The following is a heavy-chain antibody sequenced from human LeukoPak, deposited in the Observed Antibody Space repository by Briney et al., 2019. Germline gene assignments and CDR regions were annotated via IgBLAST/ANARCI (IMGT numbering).Heavy chain of an antibody. D-gene: IGHD6-19*01. Sequence: GGSLRLSCTVSGFTLSSYEMSWIRQAPGKGLEWVSSIDYSGGSSYYADSVKGRFTISRDDSKNTLYLQMSSLRAEDTAVYYCAKEMQWLVKDYYYYMDVWGKGTTVTISS. V-gene: IGHV3-23*01. CDR2: IDYSGGSS. CDR3: AKEMQWLVKDYYYYMDV. J-gene: IGHJ6*03. CDR1: GFTLSSYE.